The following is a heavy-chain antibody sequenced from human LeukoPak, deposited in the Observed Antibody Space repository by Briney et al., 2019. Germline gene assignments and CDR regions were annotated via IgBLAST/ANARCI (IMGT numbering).Heavy chain of an antibody. D-gene: IGHD3-9*01. CDR1: GFTFNHYG. CDR2: ISYDGSNK. CDR3: ASPKTYYDILTGYLYGMDV. Sequence: PGGSLRLSCASSGFTFNHYGLHWGRQAPGRGLEWLALISYDGSNKYYADSVKGRFTISRDNSKNTLYLQMNSLRAEDTAVYYCASPKTYYDILTGYLYGMDVWGQGTTVTVSS. J-gene: IGHJ6*02. V-gene: IGHV3-30*03.